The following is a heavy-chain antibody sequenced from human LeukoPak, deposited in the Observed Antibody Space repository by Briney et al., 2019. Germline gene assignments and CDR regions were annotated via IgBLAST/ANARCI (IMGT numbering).Heavy chain of an antibody. CDR3: ARLLEWSQARDY. Sequence: ASVKVSCKASGYTFTGYYMHWVRQAPGQGREWMGWINPNSGGTNYAQKLQGRVTMTRDTPINTAYMERSRLRSDDTAVYYCARLLEWSQARDYWGQGTLVTVSS. D-gene: IGHD3-3*01. CDR1: GYTFTGYY. V-gene: IGHV1-2*02. J-gene: IGHJ4*02. CDR2: INPNSGGT.